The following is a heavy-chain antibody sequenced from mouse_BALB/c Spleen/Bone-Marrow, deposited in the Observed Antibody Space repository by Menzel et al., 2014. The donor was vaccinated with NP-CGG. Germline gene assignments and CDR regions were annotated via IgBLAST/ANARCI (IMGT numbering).Heavy chain of an antibody. J-gene: IGHJ2*01. D-gene: IGHD1-2*01. V-gene: IGHV1-69*02. CDR1: GYTFTSYW. CDR2: IDPSDSET. CDR3: ARDYGYYFDY. Sequence: VQLQQSGAELVKPGAPVKLSCKTSGYTFTSYWMSWVKQRPGRGLEWIGRIDPSDSETHYNQKFKDKATLTVDRSSSTAYIQLSSMSSEDSAVYSCARDYGYYFDYWGQGTTLTVSS.